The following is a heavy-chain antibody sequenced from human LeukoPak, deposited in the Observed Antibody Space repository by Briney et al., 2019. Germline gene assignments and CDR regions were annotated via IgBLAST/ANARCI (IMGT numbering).Heavy chain of an antibody. D-gene: IGHD3-22*01. CDR3: ARDLTHRRNYDNSGYQIVPAF. CDR2: ISAYNGNT. V-gene: IGHV1-18*01. Sequence: GASVKVSCKASGYTFTSYGISWVRQAPGQGLEWMGWISAYNGNTNYAQKLQGRVTMTTDTSTSTAYMELRSLRSDDTAVYYCARDLTHRRNYDNSGYQIVPAFRGQGTLVTVSS. CDR1: GYTFTSYG. J-gene: IGHJ4*02.